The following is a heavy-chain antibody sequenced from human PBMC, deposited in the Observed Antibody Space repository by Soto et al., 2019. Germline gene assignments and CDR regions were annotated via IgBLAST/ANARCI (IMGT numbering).Heavy chain of an antibody. CDR3: ARGLLYATTYLDY. V-gene: IGHV1-69*06. J-gene: IGHJ4*02. CDR2: IIPVVGTT. Sequence: QVQLVQSGAEVKKPGSSVKVSCKASGDTFTTNSLNWVRQAPGQGLEWMGGIIPVVGTTKYAQKYQDRVTITGGKSANTAYMELSSLRSDDTAVYYCARGLLYATTYLDYWGQGTPVTVSS. D-gene: IGHD2-8*01. CDR1: GDTFTTNS.